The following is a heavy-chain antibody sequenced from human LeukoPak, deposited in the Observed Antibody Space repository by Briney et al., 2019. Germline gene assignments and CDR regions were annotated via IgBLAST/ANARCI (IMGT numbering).Heavy chain of an antibody. J-gene: IGHJ4*02. D-gene: IGHD6-19*01. Sequence: GGSLRLSCAASGFTYSSYEMNWVRQDPGKGLEWVSYISSSGSTIYYADSVKGRFTISRDNAKNSLYLQMNSLRAEDTAVYYCARDRGGSGWFNWGQGTLVTVSS. CDR1: GFTYSSYE. V-gene: IGHV3-48*03. CDR3: ARDRGGSGWFN. CDR2: ISSSGSTI.